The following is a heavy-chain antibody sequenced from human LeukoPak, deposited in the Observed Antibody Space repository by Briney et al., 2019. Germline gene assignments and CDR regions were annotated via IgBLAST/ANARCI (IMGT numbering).Heavy chain of an antibody. CDR1: GGTFSSYA. V-gene: IGHV1-69*13. D-gene: IGHD4-17*01. CDR2: IIPIFGTA. Sequence: EASVKVSCKASGGTFSSYAISWVRQAPGQGLEWMGGIIPIFGTANYAQKFQGRVTITADESTSTAYMELSSLRSEDTAVYYCARASGVATVNDVFDIWDQGQWSPSLQ. CDR3: ARASGVATVNDVFDI. J-gene: IGHJ3*02.